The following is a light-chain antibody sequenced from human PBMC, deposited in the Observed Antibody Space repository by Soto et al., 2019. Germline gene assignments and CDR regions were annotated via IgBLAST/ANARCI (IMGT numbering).Light chain of an antibody. CDR2: DAS. CDR1: QSVSNS. Sequence: EIVLTQSPAILSLSPGERATLSCKASQSVSNSLAWYQQKPGQAPRLLIYDASNRATGIPARFSGSGSGTDFTLTISSLEPEDFAVYYCQQRSDWPITFGQGTRLEIK. V-gene: IGKV3-11*01. J-gene: IGKJ5*01. CDR3: QQRSDWPIT.